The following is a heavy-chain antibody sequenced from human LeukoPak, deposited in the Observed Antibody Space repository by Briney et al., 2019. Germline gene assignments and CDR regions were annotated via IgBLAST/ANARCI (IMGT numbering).Heavy chain of an antibody. CDR1: GFTFTTHW. CDR2: IKPDGSDK. V-gene: IGHV3-7*01. J-gene: IGHJ4*02. Sequence: GGSLRLSCAASGFTFTTHWMNWVRQAPGGGLEWLANIKPDGSDKYYVDSVMGRFTISRDNAKNLVYLQMNSLRTEDTAVYYRSGRSGFSSIYWGQGTLVTVSS. CDR3: SGRSGFSSIY. D-gene: IGHD6-19*01.